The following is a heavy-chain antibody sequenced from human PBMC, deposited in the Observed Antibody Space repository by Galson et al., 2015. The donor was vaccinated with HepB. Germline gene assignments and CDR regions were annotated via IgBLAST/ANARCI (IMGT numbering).Heavy chain of an antibody. J-gene: IGHJ4*02. V-gene: IGHV1-46*01. CDR3: ARGGQYDIGDY. CDR1: GGTFSSYA. CDR2: INPSGGST. Sequence: SVKVSCKASGGTFSSYAISRVRQAPGQGLEWMGIINPSGGSTSYAQKFQGRVTMTRDTSTSTVYMELSSLRSGDTAVYYCARGGQYDIGDYWGQGTLVTVSS. D-gene: IGHD3-22*01.